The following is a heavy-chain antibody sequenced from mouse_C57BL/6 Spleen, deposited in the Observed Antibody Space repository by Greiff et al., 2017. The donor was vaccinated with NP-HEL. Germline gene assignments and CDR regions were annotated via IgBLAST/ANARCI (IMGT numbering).Heavy chain of an antibody. Sequence: EVQVVESGGDLVKPGGSLKLSCAASGFTFSSYGMSWVRQTPDKRLEWVATISSGGSYTYYPDSVKGRFTISRDNAKNTLYLQMSSLKSEDTAMYYCARHDYPDYWGQGTTLTVSS. V-gene: IGHV5-6*01. CDR1: GFTFSSYG. D-gene: IGHD2-13*01. J-gene: IGHJ2*01. CDR3: ARHDYPDY. CDR2: ISSGGSYT.